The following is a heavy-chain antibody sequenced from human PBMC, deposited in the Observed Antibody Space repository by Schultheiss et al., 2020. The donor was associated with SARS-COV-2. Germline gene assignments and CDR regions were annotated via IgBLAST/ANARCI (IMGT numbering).Heavy chain of an antibody. CDR1: GYPFTSYG. Sequence: ASVKVSCKASGYPFTSYGISWVRQAPGQGLQWMGCISTYNGNTNYAQNFQGRVTMTTNTSTSTAYMELRSLSSDDTAVYYCARDQKHDSSGHYYVPGFWGQGTMVTVSS. J-gene: IGHJ1*01. CDR3: ARDQKHDSSGHYYVPGF. CDR2: ISTYNGNT. V-gene: IGHV1-18*04. D-gene: IGHD3-22*01.